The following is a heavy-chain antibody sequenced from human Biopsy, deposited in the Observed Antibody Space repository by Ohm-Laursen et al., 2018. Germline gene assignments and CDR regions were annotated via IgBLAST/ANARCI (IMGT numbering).Heavy chain of an antibody. Sequence: SETLSLTCAVYSGSFSSNYWTWIRQPPGKGLEWIGEITHSGYTNYNPSLKSRVTVSVDTSKNQFSLKLSSVTAADTAVYFCARDLHGRGPNWGASTGVFDLWGHGTAVTVSS. CDR2: ITHSGYT. CDR1: SGSFSSNY. J-gene: IGHJ3*01. CDR3: ARDLHGRGPNWGASTGVFDL. V-gene: IGHV4-34*01. D-gene: IGHD1-26*01.